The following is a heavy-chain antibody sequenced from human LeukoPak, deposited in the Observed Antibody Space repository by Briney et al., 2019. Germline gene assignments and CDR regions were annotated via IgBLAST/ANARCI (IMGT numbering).Heavy chain of an antibody. V-gene: IGHV1-8*01. Sequence: GASVKVSCKASGYTFTSYDINWVRQATGQGLEWMGWMNPNSGNTGYAQKFQGRVTMTRNTSISTAYMELSSLRSEGTAVYYCARGEVGYSYGYGGYSGDYWGQGTLVTVSS. CDR2: MNPNSGNT. D-gene: IGHD5-18*01. CDR3: ARGEVGYSYGYGGYSGDY. J-gene: IGHJ4*02. CDR1: GYTFTSYD.